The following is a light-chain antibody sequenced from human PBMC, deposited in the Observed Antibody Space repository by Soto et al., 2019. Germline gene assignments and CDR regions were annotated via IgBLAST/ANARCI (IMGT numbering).Light chain of an antibody. V-gene: IGKV1-5*03. J-gene: IGKJ1*01. CDR1: QSISNW. CDR2: KAS. Sequence: DIKMTQSPSTLSASVGDRVTITCRASQSISNWLAWYQHKPGKAPDLLIYKASSLQSGVPSRFSGSGSGAEFSLTIRSLQPDDFATYYCQQYNNYPWTFGQGTKVEIK. CDR3: QQYNNYPWT.